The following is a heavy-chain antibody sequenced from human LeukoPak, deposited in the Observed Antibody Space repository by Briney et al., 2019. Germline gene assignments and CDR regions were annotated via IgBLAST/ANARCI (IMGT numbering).Heavy chain of an antibody. V-gene: IGHV4-39*01. CDR1: GGSISSSSYY. J-gene: IGHJ3*02. CDR2: IYYSGST. Sequence: SETLSLTCTVSGGSISSSSYYWGWIRQPPGKGLEWIGSIYYSGSTYYNPSLKSRVTISVDTSKNQFSLKLSSVTAADTAVYYCARRRDSSGWYDAFDIWGQGTMVTVSS. CDR3: ARRRDSSGWYDAFDI. D-gene: IGHD6-19*01.